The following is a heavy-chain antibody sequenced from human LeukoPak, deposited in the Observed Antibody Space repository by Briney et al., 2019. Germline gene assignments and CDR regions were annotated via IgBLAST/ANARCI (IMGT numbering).Heavy chain of an antibody. J-gene: IGHJ5*02. CDR2: ITGSGIYT. Sequence: PGGSLRLSCATSGFAFSSYVMTWVRQAPGKGLEWVSSITGSGIYTYYADSVKGRFTFSRDNSQDTLYLQTNSLRVEDTAVYYCARGGYYGSGTNYSPTSQPWGQGTLVTVSS. CDR3: ARGGYYGSGTNYSPTSQP. CDR1: GFAFSSYV. D-gene: IGHD3-10*01. V-gene: IGHV3-23*01.